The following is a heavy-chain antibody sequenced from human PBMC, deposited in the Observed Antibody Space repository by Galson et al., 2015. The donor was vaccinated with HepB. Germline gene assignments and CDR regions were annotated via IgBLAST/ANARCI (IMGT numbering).Heavy chain of an antibody. CDR3: ARRRGYSGGWYYFDY. J-gene: IGHJ4*02. D-gene: IGHD6-19*01. CDR2: ISPNSGGT. V-gene: IGHV1-2*02. Sequence: SVKVSCKASGYTFIDYYMHWVRQAPGQGLEWLGWISPNSGGTNYAQKYQGRVTMTRDTSSSTAYMELSRLRSDDTAVYYCARRRGYSGGWYYFDYWGQGTLVTVSS. CDR1: GYTFIDYY.